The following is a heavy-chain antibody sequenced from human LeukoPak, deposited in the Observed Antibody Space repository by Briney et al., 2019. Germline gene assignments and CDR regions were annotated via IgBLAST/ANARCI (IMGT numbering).Heavy chain of an antibody. Sequence: PGGSLRLSCAASGFTFSSYAMSWVRQAPGKGLEWVSAISGSGDSTYYADSVKGRFTISRDNSKNTLYLQMNSLRAEDTAVYYCGVDIVVVPGAPNWFDSWGQGTLVTVSS. D-gene: IGHD2-2*01. J-gene: IGHJ5*01. CDR2: ISGSGDST. CDR3: GVDIVVVPGAPNWFDS. V-gene: IGHV3-23*01. CDR1: GFTFSSYA.